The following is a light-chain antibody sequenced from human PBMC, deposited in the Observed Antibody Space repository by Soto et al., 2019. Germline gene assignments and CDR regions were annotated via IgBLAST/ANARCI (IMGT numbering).Light chain of an antibody. Sequence: QSVLTQPASVSGSPGQSITISCTGTSSDVGGYDYVSWYQQYPDKAPKLMIFEVSNRPSGVSNRFSGSKSDNTASLTISGLQAEDEADYYCSAYAGSSVLFGGGTKLTVL. CDR2: EVS. J-gene: IGLJ2*01. CDR1: SSDVGGYDY. V-gene: IGLV2-14*01. CDR3: SAYAGSSVL.